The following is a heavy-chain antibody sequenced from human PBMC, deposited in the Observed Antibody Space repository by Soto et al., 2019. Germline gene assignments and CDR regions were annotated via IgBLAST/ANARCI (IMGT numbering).Heavy chain of an antibody. CDR3: ASCQAGHAGVVGVLLKDPTKCLDP. J-gene: IGHJ5*02. CDR2: VYYIWST. V-gene: IGHV4-31*03. CDR1: GGSISGCFYY. Sequence: SDTLSVTCTFAGGSISGCFYYLICIRQHPLKFLECIGYVYYIWSTYYNPSLKSRFTISVDTSKNQFSLKLSSVTAADTAVYYCASCQAGHAGVVGVLLKDPTKCLDPW. D-gene: IGHD2-8*01.